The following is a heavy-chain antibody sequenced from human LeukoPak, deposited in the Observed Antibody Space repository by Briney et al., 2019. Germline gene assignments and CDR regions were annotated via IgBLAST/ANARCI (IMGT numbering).Heavy chain of an antibody. Sequence: SETLSLTCAVYGGSFSGYYWSWIRQPPGKGLEWIGEINHSGSTYYNPSLKSRVTISVDTSKNQFSLKLSSVTAADTAVYYCARAGLLWFGELLVHDAFDIWGQGTMVTVSS. D-gene: IGHD3-10*01. CDR1: GGSFSGYY. CDR2: INHSGST. V-gene: IGHV4-34*01. CDR3: ARAGLLWFGELLVHDAFDI. J-gene: IGHJ3*02.